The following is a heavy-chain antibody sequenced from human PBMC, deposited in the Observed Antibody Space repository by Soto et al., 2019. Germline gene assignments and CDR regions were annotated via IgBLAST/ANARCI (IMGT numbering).Heavy chain of an antibody. Sequence: PGGSLRLSCAASGFIFSPYAMSWVRQAPGKGLEWVSSVDSGGGDTYYVDSVKGRFTVSRDNSKNTLYLQMNSLRAEDTAVYYCAKYSGSSSRLFDYWGQGTLVTVSS. CDR2: VDSGGGDT. J-gene: IGHJ4*02. V-gene: IGHV3-23*05. CDR1: GFIFSPYA. D-gene: IGHD6-6*01. CDR3: AKYSGSSSRLFDY.